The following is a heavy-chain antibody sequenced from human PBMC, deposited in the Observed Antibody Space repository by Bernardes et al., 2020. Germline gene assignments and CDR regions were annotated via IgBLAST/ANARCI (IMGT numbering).Heavy chain of an antibody. Sequence: GGSLRLSCAASGFTFSSFSMNWVRQAPGKGLEWVSTISGSARLIYYTDSVRGRFTISRDNAKNSLYLQMNSLRAEDTAVYYCARVRFKPLPGMDVWGQGTTVTVSS. CDR2: ISGSARLI. CDR1: GFTFSSFS. CDR3: ARVRFKPLPGMDV. V-gene: IGHV3-21*04. D-gene: IGHD3-3*01. J-gene: IGHJ6*02.